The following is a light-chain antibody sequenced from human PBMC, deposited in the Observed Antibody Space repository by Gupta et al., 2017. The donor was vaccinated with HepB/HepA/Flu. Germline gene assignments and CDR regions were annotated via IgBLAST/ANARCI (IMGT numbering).Light chain of an antibody. J-gene: IGKJ1*01. CDR1: QSVSSSS. Sequence: EIVLTPSPGTLSLSPGERATLSCRASQSVSSSSLVWYQQKPGQAPRLLIYGAYYRATGIPDRFSGSGSGPDFTLTISRLEPEDFAVYYCHHDSYSPWTFGQGTKVDIK. CDR2: GAY. CDR3: HHDSYSPWT. V-gene: IGKV3-20*01.